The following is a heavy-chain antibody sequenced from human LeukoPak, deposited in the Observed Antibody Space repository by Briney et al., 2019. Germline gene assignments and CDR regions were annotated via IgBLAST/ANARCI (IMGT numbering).Heavy chain of an antibody. D-gene: IGHD3-22*01. J-gene: IGHJ6*03. CDR1: GFTFSSYA. V-gene: IGHV3-23*01. Sequence: GGSLRLSCAASGFTFSSYAMSWVRQAPGKGLEWVSGISGSGGSTYYADSVKGQFTISRDNSKNTLYLQMNGLRAEDTAVYYCATNPPYDSSGYRYYYYYMYVWAKGTTVTVSS. CDR2: ISGSGGST. CDR3: ATNPPYDSSGYRYYYYYMYV.